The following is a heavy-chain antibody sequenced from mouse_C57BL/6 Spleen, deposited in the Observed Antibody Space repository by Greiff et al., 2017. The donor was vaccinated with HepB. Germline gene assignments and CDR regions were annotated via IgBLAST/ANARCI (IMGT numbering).Heavy chain of an antibody. V-gene: IGHV1-50*01. CDR1: GYTFTSYW. CDR2: IDPSDSYT. CDR3: AITTVVANWYFDV. D-gene: IGHD1-1*01. Sequence: QVQLQQSGAELVKPGASVKLSCKASGYTFTSYWMQWVKQRPGQGLEWIGEIDPSDSYTNYNQKFKGKATLTVDTSSSTAYMQLSSLTSEDSAVYYCAITTVVANWYFDVWGTGTTVTVSS. J-gene: IGHJ1*03.